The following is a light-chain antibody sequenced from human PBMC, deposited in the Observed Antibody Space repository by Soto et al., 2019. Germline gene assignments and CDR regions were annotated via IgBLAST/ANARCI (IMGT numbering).Light chain of an antibody. CDR3: QQYYSPPIT. V-gene: IGKV4-1*01. CDR1: QSILYNSNNKNY. J-gene: IGKJ4*01. Sequence: DIVMTQSPDSLAVSLGERATINCKSSQSILYNSNNKNYLSWYQQKPGQPPKLLIYWASTRESGVPDRFSGGGSGTDFTLTISSLQAEDVAIYYCQQYYSPPITFGGGTKVEIK. CDR2: WAS.